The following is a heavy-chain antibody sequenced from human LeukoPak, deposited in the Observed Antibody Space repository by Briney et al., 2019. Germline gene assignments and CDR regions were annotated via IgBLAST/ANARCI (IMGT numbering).Heavy chain of an antibody. Sequence: QPGGSLRLSCAASGFTFSSYAMSWVRQAPGKGLEWVSGISGSGDNTYYADSVKGRFTISRDNSKNTLYVQVNSLGTEDTAASYCTKGSYYDSSGSFYFVYWGQGTLVTVSS. CDR1: GFTFSSYA. D-gene: IGHD3-22*01. CDR3: TKGSYYDSSGSFYFVY. CDR2: ISGSGDNT. V-gene: IGHV3-23*01. J-gene: IGHJ4*02.